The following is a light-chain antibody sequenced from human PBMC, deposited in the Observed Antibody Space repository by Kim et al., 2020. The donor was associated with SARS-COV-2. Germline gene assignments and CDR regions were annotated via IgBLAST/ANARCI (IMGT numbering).Light chain of an antibody. V-gene: IGKV1-5*03. CDR3: QQYNSLWT. Sequence: SASVRDRVTITCRARQSISSWLAWYQQKPGKAPKLLIYKASTLESGVPSRFSGSGSGTEFTLTISSLQPDDFASYYCQQYNSLWTFGQGTKVDIK. J-gene: IGKJ1*01. CDR2: KAS. CDR1: QSISSW.